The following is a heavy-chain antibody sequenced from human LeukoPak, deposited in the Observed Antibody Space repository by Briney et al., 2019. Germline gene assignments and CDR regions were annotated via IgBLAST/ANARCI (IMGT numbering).Heavy chain of an antibody. Sequence: PSETLSLTCAVSGGSISSSSYYWGWIRQPPGKGLEWIGTIYYSGSTYYNPSLKSRVTISVDTSKNQFSLKLSSVTAADTAVYYCARRVWSMALGYDYWGQGTLVTVSS. V-gene: IGHV4-39*01. D-gene: IGHD2-15*01. CDR2: IYYSGST. J-gene: IGHJ4*02. CDR3: ARRVWSMALGYDY. CDR1: GGSISSSSYY.